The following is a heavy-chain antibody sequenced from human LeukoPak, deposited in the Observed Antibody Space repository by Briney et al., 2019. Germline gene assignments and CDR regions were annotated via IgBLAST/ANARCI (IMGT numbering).Heavy chain of an antibody. J-gene: IGHJ4*02. D-gene: IGHD3-3*01. Sequence: SETLSLTCTVSGGSISSSTYYWGWIRQPPGKGLEWIGNIYYSGSTYYNPSLKSRVTISVDTSKNQFSLKLSSVTAADTAVYYCARDFWSQLILEDWGQGTLVTVSS. V-gene: IGHV4-39*07. CDR1: GGSISSSTYY. CDR2: IYYSGST. CDR3: ARDFWSQLILED.